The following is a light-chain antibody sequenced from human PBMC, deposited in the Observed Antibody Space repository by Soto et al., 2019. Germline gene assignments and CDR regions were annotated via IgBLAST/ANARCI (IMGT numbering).Light chain of an antibody. CDR1: SSDVGAYNY. CDR3: SSYTRSSTVV. CDR2: EVT. Sequence: QSALTQPASVSGSPGQSITISCTGTSSDVGAYNYVSWYQQHPGKAPKLMIYEVTHRPSGVSNRFSGSKSGNTASLTISGLQAEDEADYYCSSYTRSSTVVVGGGTKLTVL. J-gene: IGLJ2*01. V-gene: IGLV2-14*01.